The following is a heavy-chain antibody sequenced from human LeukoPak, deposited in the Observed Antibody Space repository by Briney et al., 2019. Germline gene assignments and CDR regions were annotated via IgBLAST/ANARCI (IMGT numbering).Heavy chain of an antibody. CDR3: ARARITSAAHQPFDY. Sequence: GGSLRLSCAAAGFTFSNDWVSWVRRAPGEGLEWVANIKEDGREKKHVGSVKGRFTISRDNARNSLYLQMNSLRAEDSAVYYCARARITSAAHQPFDYWGQGTLVTVSS. CDR2: IKEDGREK. D-gene: IGHD2-2*01. J-gene: IGHJ4*02. CDR1: GFTFSNDW. V-gene: IGHV3-7*01.